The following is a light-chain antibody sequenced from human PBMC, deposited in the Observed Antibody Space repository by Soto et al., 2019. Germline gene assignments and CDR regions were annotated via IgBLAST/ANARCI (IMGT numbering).Light chain of an antibody. Sequence: EIVLTQSPGTLSLTPGERATLSCMASESVSSSYLAWYQQKPGQAPRLLIYGASNRATGIPDRFSGSGSGNDFTLTIRRLDPEDVALYYCQQYGSLYTFGQGTKLEIK. CDR2: GAS. CDR1: ESVSSSY. J-gene: IGKJ2*01. CDR3: QQYGSLYT. V-gene: IGKV3-20*01.